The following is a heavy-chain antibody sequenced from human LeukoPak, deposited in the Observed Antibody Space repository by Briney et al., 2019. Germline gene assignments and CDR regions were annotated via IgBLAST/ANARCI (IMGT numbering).Heavy chain of an antibody. CDR2: IFYSGST. J-gene: IGHJ5*02. V-gene: IGHV4-61*05. Sequence: SETLSLTCTVSSGSISTSNYYWGWVRQPPGKALEWIGNIFYSGSTNYNPSLKSRVTISVDTSKNQFSLKLSSVTAADTAVYYCVRRNYSGSYYEGRDKRPTKKRFNWFDPWGQGTLVTVSS. D-gene: IGHD1-26*01. CDR3: VRRNYSGSYYEGRDKRPTKKRFNWFDP. CDR1: SGSISTSNYY.